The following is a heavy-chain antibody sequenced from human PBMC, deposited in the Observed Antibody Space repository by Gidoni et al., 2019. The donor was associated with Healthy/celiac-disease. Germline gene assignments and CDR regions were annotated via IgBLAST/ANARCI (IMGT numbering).Heavy chain of an antibody. CDR2: ILHIFGTA. Sequence: QVQLVQSGAEVKKPGSSVKVSCKASGATFTSYAISWVQQAPGQGLEWMGGILHIFGTANYALKLQVRVTITADESTSTAYMELSSLGSEDTAVYYCARVRGGATADYWGQGTLVTVSS. V-gene: IGHV1-69*01. J-gene: IGHJ4*02. CDR3: ARVRGGATADY. D-gene: IGHD1-26*01. CDR1: GATFTSYA.